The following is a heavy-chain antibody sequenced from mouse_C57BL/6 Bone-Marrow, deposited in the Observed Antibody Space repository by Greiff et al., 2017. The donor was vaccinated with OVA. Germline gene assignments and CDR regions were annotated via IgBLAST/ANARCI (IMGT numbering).Heavy chain of an antibody. CDR3: ARGPPLLDFFAY. J-gene: IGHJ3*01. CDR2: IYPGDGDT. CDR1: GYAFSSSW. V-gene: IGHV1-82*01. Sequence: QVQLQQSGPELVKPGASVKISCKASGYAFSSSWMNWVKQRPGKGLEWIGRIYPGDGDTNYNGKFKGKATLTADKSSSTAYMQLSSLTSEDSAVYYCARGPPLLDFFAYWGQGTLVTVSA. D-gene: IGHD1-1*01.